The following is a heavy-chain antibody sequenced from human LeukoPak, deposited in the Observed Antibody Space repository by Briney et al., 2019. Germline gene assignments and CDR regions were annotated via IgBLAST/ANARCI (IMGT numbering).Heavy chain of an antibody. V-gene: IGHV3-21*01. CDR3: ARDVAFSAFDI. J-gene: IGHJ3*02. Sequence: GGSLRLSCAASGFTFSSYSMNWVRQAPGKGLEWVSSISSSSSYIYYADSVKGRFTISRDNAKNSLYLQMNSLRAEDTAVYYCARDVAFSAFDIWGQGTMVTVPS. CDR2: ISSSSSYI. D-gene: IGHD5-12*01. CDR1: GFTFSSYS.